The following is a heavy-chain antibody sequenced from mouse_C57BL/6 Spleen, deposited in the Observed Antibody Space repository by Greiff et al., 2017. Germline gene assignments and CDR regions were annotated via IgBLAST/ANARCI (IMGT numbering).Heavy chain of an antibody. CDR3: ARNWDDRGYFDY. D-gene: IGHD4-1*01. J-gene: IGHJ2*01. CDR2: INPNNGGT. V-gene: IGHV1-26*01. CDR1: GYTFTDYY. Sequence: VQLKQSGPELVKPGASVKISCKASGYTFTDYYMNWVKQSHGKSLEWIGDINPNNGGTSYNQKFKGKATLTVDKSSSTAYMELRSLTSEVSAVYYCARNWDDRGYFDYRGQGTTLTVSA.